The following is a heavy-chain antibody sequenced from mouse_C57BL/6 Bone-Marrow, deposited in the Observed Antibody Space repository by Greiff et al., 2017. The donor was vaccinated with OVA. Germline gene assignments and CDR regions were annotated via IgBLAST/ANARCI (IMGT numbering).Heavy chain of an antibody. CDR1: GYTFTDYN. CDR3: ARYRVYDGYLLAMDY. V-gene: IGHV1-22*01. Sequence: VHVKQSGPELVKPGASVKMSCKASGYTFTDYNMHWVKQSHGKSLEWIGYINPNNGGTSYNQKFKGKATLTVNKSSSTAYMELRSLTSEDSAVYYCARYRVYDGYLLAMDYWGQGTSVTVSS. J-gene: IGHJ4*01. D-gene: IGHD2-3*01. CDR2: INPNNGGT.